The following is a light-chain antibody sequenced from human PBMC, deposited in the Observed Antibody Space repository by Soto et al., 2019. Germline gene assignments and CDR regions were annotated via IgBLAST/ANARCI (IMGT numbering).Light chain of an antibody. V-gene: IGKV3-20*01. Sequence: EIVLTQSPGTLSLSPGERATLSCRASQSVSSSYLAWYKQKPVQSPRLLIYGASTRVTGIPDRFSGSGSGPDFTLTTSRLAPEDFAVYYCQQYGSSHPFTFGPGTKVDIK. CDR3: QQYGSSHPFT. CDR1: QSVSSSY. CDR2: GAS. J-gene: IGKJ3*01.